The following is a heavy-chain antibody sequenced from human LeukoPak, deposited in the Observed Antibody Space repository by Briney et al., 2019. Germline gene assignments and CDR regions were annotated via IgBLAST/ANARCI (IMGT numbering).Heavy chain of an antibody. J-gene: IGHJ4*02. D-gene: IGHD3-3*01. Sequence: SGTLSLTCAVSGGSVSSTNWWTWFRQPPGKGLEWIGEVHLDGRTNYNPSLTGRLTMSVDLYENHISLKLTSVTAADTAVYYCAREGGFYRPLDYSGQETLVTVSS. CDR3: AREGGFYRPLDY. CDR2: VHLDGRT. CDR1: GGSVSSTNW. V-gene: IGHV4-4*02.